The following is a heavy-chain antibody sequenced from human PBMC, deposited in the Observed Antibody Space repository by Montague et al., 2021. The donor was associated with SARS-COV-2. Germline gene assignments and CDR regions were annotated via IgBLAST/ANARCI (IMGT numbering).Heavy chain of an antibody. CDR3: ARSRANVPSRPGFDY. V-gene: IGHV4-61*01. CDR1: GASVASGNFY. D-gene: IGHD6-6*01. CDR2: MYYTGHT. Sequence: SETLSPTPTVSGASVASGNFYWSWIRQPPGKGLEWIGYMYYTGHTNYXPSLEGRVTMPVGPSKNQFSLTLTSVTAADTAVYYCARSRANVPSRPGFDYWGQGALVTVSS. J-gene: IGHJ4*02.